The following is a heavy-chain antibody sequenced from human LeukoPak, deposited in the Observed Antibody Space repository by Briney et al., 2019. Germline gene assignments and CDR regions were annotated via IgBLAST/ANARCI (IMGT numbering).Heavy chain of an antibody. D-gene: IGHD3-9*01. CDR1: GGSISSGGYY. J-gene: IGHJ5*02. CDR3: AREVRRSLTGYYYGFDP. V-gene: IGHV4-31*03. Sequence: SETLSLTCTVSGGSISSGGYYRSWIRQHPGKGLEWIGYIYYSGSTYYNPSLKSRVTISVDTSKNQFSLKLSSVTAADTAVYYCAREVRRSLTGYYYGFDPWGQGTLVTVSS. CDR2: IYYSGST.